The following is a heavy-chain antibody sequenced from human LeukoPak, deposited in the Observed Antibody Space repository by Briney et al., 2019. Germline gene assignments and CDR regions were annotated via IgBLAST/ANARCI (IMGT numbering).Heavy chain of an antibody. CDR2: MYYSGST. Sequence: SETLSLTCTVSGGSISSYYWTWIRQPPGRELGWIGYMYYSGSTNYNPSLKSRVTISVDMSKNQVSLKLSSVTAADTAVYYCARGYGSGTYDYWGQGTLVTVSS. V-gene: IGHV4-59*01. CDR1: GGSISSYY. J-gene: IGHJ4*02. D-gene: IGHD3-10*01. CDR3: ARGYGSGTYDY.